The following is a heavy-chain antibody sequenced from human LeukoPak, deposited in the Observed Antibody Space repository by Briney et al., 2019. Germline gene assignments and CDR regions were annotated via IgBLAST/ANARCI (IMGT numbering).Heavy chain of an antibody. J-gene: IGHJ6*03. CDR1: GFTFSDYY. Sequence: PGGSLRLSCAASGFTFSDYYMNWVRQAPGKGLEWISYISGSGSTIYYADSVKGRFTISRDNARSSLYLQLNSLRAEDTAVYYCVRDWQTVDGNYYYMDVWGKGTTVTISS. V-gene: IGHV3-11*04. CDR2: ISGSGSTI. D-gene: IGHD4-17*01. CDR3: VRDWQTVDGNYYYMDV.